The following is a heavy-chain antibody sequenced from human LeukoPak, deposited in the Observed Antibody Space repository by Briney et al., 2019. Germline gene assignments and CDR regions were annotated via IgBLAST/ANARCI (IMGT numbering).Heavy chain of an antibody. CDR1: GGSISSGSYY. Sequence: SQTLSLTCTVSGGSISSGSYYWSWIRQPAGKGLEWIGRIYTSGSTNYNPSLKSRVTISVDTSKNQFSLKLSSVTAADTAVYYCARVTHYDFWSGPHKVWFDPWGQGTLVTVSS. J-gene: IGHJ5*02. V-gene: IGHV4-61*02. CDR2: IYTSGST. D-gene: IGHD3-3*01. CDR3: ARVTHYDFWSGPHKVWFDP.